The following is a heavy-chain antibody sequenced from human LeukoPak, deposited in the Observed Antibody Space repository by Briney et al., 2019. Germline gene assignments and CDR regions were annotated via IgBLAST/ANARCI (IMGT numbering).Heavy chain of an antibody. J-gene: IGHJ4*02. Sequence: ASVKVSCKASGYTFTGYYMHWVRQAPGQGLEWMGRVNPNSGGTNYAQKFQGRVTMTRDTSISTAYMELSRLRSDDTAVYYCARLTHFDWPYFDYWGQGTLVTVSS. D-gene: IGHD3-9*01. CDR1: GYTFTGYY. V-gene: IGHV1-2*06. CDR3: ARLTHFDWPYFDY. CDR2: VNPNSGGT.